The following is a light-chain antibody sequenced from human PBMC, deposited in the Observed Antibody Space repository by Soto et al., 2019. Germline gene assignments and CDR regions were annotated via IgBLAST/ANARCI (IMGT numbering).Light chain of an antibody. Sequence: QSVLTQPASVSGSPGQSITISCTGTSSDVGSYNLVSWYQQHPGKAPKLMIYEVSKRPSGVSNRFSGSKSSNTASLTISGLQAEDEADYYCCSYAGSSTPNWVFVGGTKLTVL. J-gene: IGLJ3*02. CDR2: EVS. CDR1: SSDVGSYNL. CDR3: CSYAGSSTPNWV. V-gene: IGLV2-23*02.